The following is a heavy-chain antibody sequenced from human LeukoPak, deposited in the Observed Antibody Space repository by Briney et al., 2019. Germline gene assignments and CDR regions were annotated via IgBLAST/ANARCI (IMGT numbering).Heavy chain of an antibody. V-gene: IGHV3-23*01. J-gene: IGHJ5*02. Sequence: GGSLRLSCAASGFTFSSYGMSWVRQAPGKGLEWVSAISGSGGSTYYADSVKGRFTISRDNSKNTLYLQMNSLRAEDTAVYYCAKDATNYYGSGSARFDPWGQGTLVTVSS. CDR3: AKDATNYYGSGSARFDP. CDR2: ISGSGGST. D-gene: IGHD3-10*01. CDR1: GFTFSSYG.